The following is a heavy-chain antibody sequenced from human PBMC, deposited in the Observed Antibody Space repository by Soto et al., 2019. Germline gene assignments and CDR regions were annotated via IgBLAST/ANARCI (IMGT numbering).Heavy chain of an antibody. CDR3: AKDGGSGSYSHGMDV. D-gene: IGHD1-26*01. Sequence: PGGSLRLSCEASGFTFSTYWMSWVRQAPGKGLEWVAYIKQDGSEKYYADSVKGRFTISRDNAKNSLYLQMNSLRAEDTALYYCAKDGGSGSYSHGMDVWGQGTTVTVSS. CDR1: GFTFSTYW. V-gene: IGHV3-7*03. J-gene: IGHJ6*02. CDR2: IKQDGSEK.